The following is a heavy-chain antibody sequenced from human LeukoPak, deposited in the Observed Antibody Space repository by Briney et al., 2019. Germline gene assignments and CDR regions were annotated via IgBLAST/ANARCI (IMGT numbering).Heavy chain of an antibody. V-gene: IGHV4-59*08. CDR3: ARHAVTTTNWYFDL. CDR1: GGSISSYY. D-gene: IGHD4-17*01. CDR2: IYYSGST. Sequence: PSETLSLTCTVSGGSISSYYWSWIRQPPGKGLEWIGYIYYSGSTNYNPSLKSRVTISVDTSKNQFSLKLSSVTAADTAVYYCARHAVTTTNWYFDLWGRGTLVTVSS. J-gene: IGHJ2*01.